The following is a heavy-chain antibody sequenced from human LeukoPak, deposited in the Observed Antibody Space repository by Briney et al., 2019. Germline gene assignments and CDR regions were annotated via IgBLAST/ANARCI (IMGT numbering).Heavy chain of an antibody. CDR1: GFTFSDYY. D-gene: IGHD6-13*01. Sequence: PGGSLRLSCAASGFTFSDYYMSWIRQAPGKGLEWVSYISSSGSTIYYADSVKGRFTISRDNAKNSLYLQMNSLRAEDTAVYYCAREQQLAYYYYYMDVWGKGTTVTVSS. V-gene: IGHV3-11*04. J-gene: IGHJ6*03. CDR2: ISSSGSTI. CDR3: AREQQLAYYYYYMDV.